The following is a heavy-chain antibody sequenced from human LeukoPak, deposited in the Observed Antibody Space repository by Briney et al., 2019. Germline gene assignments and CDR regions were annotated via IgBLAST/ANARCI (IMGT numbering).Heavy chain of an antibody. CDR2: IRYDGSDK. Sequence: GGSLRLSCAASGFTFSSYGMTWVRQAPGKGLEWVAFIRYDGSDKSYADSVKGRFTISRDNSENTLYLQINSLRVEDTAVYYCARHREQQLDNWFDPWGQGTLVTVSS. CDR1: GFTFSSYG. D-gene: IGHD6-13*01. CDR3: ARHREQQLDNWFDP. J-gene: IGHJ5*02. V-gene: IGHV3-30*02.